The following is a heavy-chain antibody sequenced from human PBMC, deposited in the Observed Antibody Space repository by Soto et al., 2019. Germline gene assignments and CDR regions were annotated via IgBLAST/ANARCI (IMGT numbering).Heavy chain of an antibody. CDR1: GGSFSSYH. CDR2: MNPSGTT. Sequence: PSETLSLTCAVSGGSFSSYHWTWIRQPPGKGLEWIGEMNPSGTTKYNPSLKSRVAISVDTSKSQFSLKVRSVTAADTAVYYCARETYGDYVGYFDPWGQGIQVTVSS. CDR3: ARETYGDYVGYFDP. D-gene: IGHD4-17*01. V-gene: IGHV4-34*01. J-gene: IGHJ5*02.